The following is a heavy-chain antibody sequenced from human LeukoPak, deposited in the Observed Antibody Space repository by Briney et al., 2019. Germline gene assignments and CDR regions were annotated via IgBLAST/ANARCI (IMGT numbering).Heavy chain of an antibody. CDR1: GFTFSSYE. CDR2: ISSSGSTI. D-gene: IGHD3-16*01. J-gene: IGHJ4*02. V-gene: IGHV3-48*03. CDR3: ARDRFRRFDY. Sequence: PGGCLRLSCAASGFTFSSYEMNWVRQAPGKGLEWVSYISSSGSTIYYADSVKGRFTISRDNAKNSLYLQMNSLRAEDTAVYYCARDRFRRFDYWGQGTLVTVSS.